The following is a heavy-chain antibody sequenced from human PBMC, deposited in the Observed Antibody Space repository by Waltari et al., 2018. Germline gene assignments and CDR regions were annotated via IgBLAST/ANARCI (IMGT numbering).Heavy chain of an antibody. D-gene: IGHD4-4*01. J-gene: IGHJ6*02. CDR3: ARERAHSNYGNYYYYGMDV. CDR2: MNPNSGNT. V-gene: IGHV1-8*03. CDR1: GYTFTSYD. Sequence: QVQLVQSGAEVKKPGASVKVSCKASGYTFTSYDITWVRQAPGQGLEWMGWMNPNSGNTGYAQKFQGRVTITRNTSISTAYMELSSLRSEDTAVYYCARERAHSNYGNYYYYGMDVWGQGTTVTVSS.